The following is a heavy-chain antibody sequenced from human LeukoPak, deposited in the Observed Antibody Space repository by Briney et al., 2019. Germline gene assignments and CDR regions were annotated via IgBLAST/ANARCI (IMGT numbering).Heavy chain of an antibody. Sequence: SETLSLTCAVYGGSFSGYYWSWIRQPPGKGLEWIGEINHSGSTNYNPSLKSRVTISVDTSKNQFSLKLSSVTAADTAVYYCARLGGSYTSHDAFDIWGQGTMVTVSS. V-gene: IGHV4-34*01. J-gene: IGHJ3*02. D-gene: IGHD1-26*01. CDR3: ARLGGSYTSHDAFDI. CDR1: GGSFSGYY. CDR2: INHSGST.